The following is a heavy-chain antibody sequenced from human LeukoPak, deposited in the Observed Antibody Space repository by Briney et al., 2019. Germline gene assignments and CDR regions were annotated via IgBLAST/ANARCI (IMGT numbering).Heavy chain of an antibody. CDR2: IIPIFGTA. D-gene: IGHD4-17*01. V-gene: IGHV1-69*06. CDR1: GYTFTGYY. CDR3: ARDRAVTTSYGYYYYYMDV. J-gene: IGHJ6*03. Sequence: SVKVSCKASGYTFTGYYMHWVRQAPGQGLEWMGGIIPIFGTANYAQKFQGRVTITADKSTSTAYMELSSLRSEDTAVYYCARDRAVTTSYGYYYYYMDVWGKGTTVTVSS.